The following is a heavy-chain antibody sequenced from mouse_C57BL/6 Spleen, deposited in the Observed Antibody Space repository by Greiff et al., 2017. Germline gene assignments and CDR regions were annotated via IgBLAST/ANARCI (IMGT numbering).Heavy chain of an antibody. D-gene: IGHD2-12*01. CDR2: ISSVSSSI. J-gene: IGHJ3*01. CDR3: AKVPYSQPRGAD. V-gene: IGHV5-17*01. CDR1: GFTFSDYG. Sequence: EVKLVESGGGLVKPGGSLKLSCAASGFTFSDYGMPWVRQAPEKGLAWVAYISSVSSSIYYADTVKGRFTLSRDNAKNTLFLQMSSLRSEDTAMYYCAKVPYSQPRGADWGQGTLVTVSA.